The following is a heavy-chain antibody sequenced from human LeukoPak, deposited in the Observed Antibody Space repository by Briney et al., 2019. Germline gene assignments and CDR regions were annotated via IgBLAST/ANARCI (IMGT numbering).Heavy chain of an antibody. CDR2: IHYRGTT. J-gene: IGHJ4*02. CDR3: ARHEEEDGYNAKTFDF. CDR1: GVSISSSNNF. Sequence: SETLSLTCTVSGVSISSSNNFWGWIRQPPGKGLEWVGSIHYRGTTYYIPSLKSRVTISVDTSKNQFSLKVSSVTAADTAVYYCARHEEEDGYNAKTFDFWGQGTLVTVSP. V-gene: IGHV4-39*01. D-gene: IGHD5-24*01.